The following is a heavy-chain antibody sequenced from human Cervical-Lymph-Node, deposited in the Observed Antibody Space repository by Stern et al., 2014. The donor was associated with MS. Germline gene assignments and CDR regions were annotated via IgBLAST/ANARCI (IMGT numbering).Heavy chain of an antibody. CDR1: GDTFSSYA. D-gene: IGHD1-26*01. Sequence: VQLVESGAEVTKPGSSVKVSCKTSGDTFSSYAISWMRQAPGQVLEWMGGIAAVFRPAKSAQMFQDRVRTTADATTTTAYMARSSLRYEDTAMYYCAKDIGSRGHFYGMDVWGQGTAVTVSS. CDR3: AKDIGSRGHFYGMDV. J-gene: IGHJ6*02. V-gene: IGHV1-69*01. CDR2: IAAVFRPA.